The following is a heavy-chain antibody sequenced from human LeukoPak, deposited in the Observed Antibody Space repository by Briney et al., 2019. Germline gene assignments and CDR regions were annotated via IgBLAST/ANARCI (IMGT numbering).Heavy chain of an antibody. CDR1: GGSISSYY. Sequence: SETLSLTCTVSGGSISSYYWSWIRQPPGKGLEWIGYIYYSGSTNYNPSLKSRVTISVDTSKNQFSLKLSSVTAADTAVYYCARGKSDFWSGYYTGDYFDDWGPGSLVTVSS. CDR2: IYYSGST. CDR3: ARGKSDFWSGYYTGDYFDD. V-gene: IGHV4-59*01. D-gene: IGHD3-3*01. J-gene: IGHJ4*02.